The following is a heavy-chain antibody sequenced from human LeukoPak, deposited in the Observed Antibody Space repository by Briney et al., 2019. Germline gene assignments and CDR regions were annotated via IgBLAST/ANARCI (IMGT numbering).Heavy chain of an antibody. CDR3: ARDVGYCSSTGCYRAGGY. D-gene: IGHD2-2*01. CDR2: IYYSGST. V-gene: IGHV4-59*01. CDR1: GGSTSSYY. Sequence: SETLSLTCTVSGGSTSSYYWSWIRQPPGKGLDWIGYIYYSGSTNYNPSLKSRVTISVDTSKNQFSLKLSSVTAADTAVYYCARDVGYCSSTGCYRAGGYWGQGTLVTVSS. J-gene: IGHJ4*02.